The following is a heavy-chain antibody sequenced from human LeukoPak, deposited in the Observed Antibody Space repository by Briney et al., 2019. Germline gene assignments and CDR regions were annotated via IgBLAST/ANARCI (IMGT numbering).Heavy chain of an antibody. J-gene: IGHJ4*02. CDR1: GFIFSGNW. V-gene: IGHV3-74*01. CDR3: ATELATPF. Sequence: GGSLRLSCAAPGFIFSGNWVHWVGQAPGKGLVWVSGIHSDGPITRYAVSVEGRFTISTDNAEKTVYLQMTSLRAEDTAIYYCATELATPFWGQGTLVTVSS. CDR2: IHSDGPIT. D-gene: IGHD1-1*01.